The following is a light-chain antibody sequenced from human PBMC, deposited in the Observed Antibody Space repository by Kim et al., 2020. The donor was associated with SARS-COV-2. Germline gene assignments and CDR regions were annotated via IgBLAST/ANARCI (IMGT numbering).Light chain of an antibody. CDR1: SSNIGNNY. J-gene: IGLJ2*01. CDR3: GTWDSSLSAGKV. Sequence: QKVNISCSGSSSNIGNNYVSWYQQLPGTAPKLLIYDNNKRPSGIPDRFSGSKSGTSATLGITGLQTGDEADYYCGTWDSSLSAGKVFGGGTQLTVL. CDR2: DNN. V-gene: IGLV1-51*01.